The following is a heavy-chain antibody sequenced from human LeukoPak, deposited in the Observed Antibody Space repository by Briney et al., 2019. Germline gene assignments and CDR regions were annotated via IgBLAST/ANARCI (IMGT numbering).Heavy chain of an antibody. V-gene: IGHV1-69*05. Sequence: ASVKVSCKASGGTFSSYAISWVRQAPGQGLEWMGGIIPIFGTANYAQKFQGRVTITTDESTSTAYMELSSLRSEDTAVYYCARTSDCSSTSCYMRPFDYWGQGTLVTVSS. CDR1: GGTFSSYA. J-gene: IGHJ4*02. CDR3: ARTSDCSSTSCYMRPFDY. CDR2: IIPIFGTA. D-gene: IGHD2-2*02.